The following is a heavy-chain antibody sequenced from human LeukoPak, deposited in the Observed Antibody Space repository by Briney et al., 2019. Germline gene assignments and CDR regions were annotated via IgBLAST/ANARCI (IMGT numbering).Heavy chain of an antibody. Sequence: GRSLKLSCTASGFSFGDYAMTWARQAPAKGLEWVGFIRTKTSGGTSEYATSVKGRFTISRDDSKSIAFLLINSLKTQDTAVYYCTRGQLGYDYWGQGTLVTASS. CDR3: TRGQLGYDY. CDR2: IRTKTSGGTS. CDR1: GFSFGDYA. J-gene: IGHJ4*02. D-gene: IGHD5-18*01. V-gene: IGHV3-49*04.